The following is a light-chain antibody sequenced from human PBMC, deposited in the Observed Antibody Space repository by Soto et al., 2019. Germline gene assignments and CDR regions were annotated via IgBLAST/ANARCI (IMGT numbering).Light chain of an antibody. V-gene: IGKV3-20*01. CDR2: AAT. CDR1: ESVSSSY. J-gene: IGKJ1*01. Sequence: EIVLTQSPGTLSLSPGERATLSCRASESVSSSYIAWYQQKPGQAPRLLIYAATSRATGIPDRLSGSGSGTDFTLTISRMETQDFAVYYCQQYGSSSWTFGQGTKVDIK. CDR3: QQYGSSSWT.